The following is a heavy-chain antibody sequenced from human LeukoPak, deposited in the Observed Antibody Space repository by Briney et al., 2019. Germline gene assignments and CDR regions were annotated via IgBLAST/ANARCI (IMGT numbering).Heavy chain of an antibody. CDR3: ARGLDYYDSSGYRLPALGY. J-gene: IGHJ4*02. CDR1: GGSFSGYY. Sequence: SQTLSLTCAVYGGSFSGYYWSWIRQPPGKGLEWIGEINHSGSTNYNPSLKSRVTISVDTSKNQFSLKLSSVTAADTAVYYCARGLDYYDSSGYRLPALGYWGQGTLVTVSS. V-gene: IGHV4-34*01. D-gene: IGHD3-22*01. CDR2: INHSGST.